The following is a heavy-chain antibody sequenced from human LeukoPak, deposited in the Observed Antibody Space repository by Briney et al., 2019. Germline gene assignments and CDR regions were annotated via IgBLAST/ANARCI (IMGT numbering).Heavy chain of an antibody. CDR2: IYYSGST. D-gene: IGHD5-18*01. J-gene: IGHJ4*02. Sequence: SETLSLTCTVSGGSISSGGYYWSWIRQHPGKGLEWIGYIYYSGSTYYNPSLKSRVTISVDTSKNQFSLKLSSVTAADTAVYYCARGLDTAMVIGYWGQGTLVTVSS. CDR1: GGSISSGGYY. CDR3: ARGLDTAMVIGY. V-gene: IGHV4-31*03.